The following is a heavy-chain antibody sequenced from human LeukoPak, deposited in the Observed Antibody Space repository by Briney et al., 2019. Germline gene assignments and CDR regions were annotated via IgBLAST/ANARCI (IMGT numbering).Heavy chain of an antibody. D-gene: IGHD3-22*01. J-gene: IGHJ4*02. Sequence: SETLSLTCSVSDGSINSYYWNWIRRPPGKGLEWIGYIYYNGNTNYSPSLKSRVTMSVDTSKNLFSLKLSSVTAADTAVYYCARGGFAYYYDSSGYYYFDYWGQGTLVTVSS. CDR1: DGSINSYY. CDR2: IYYNGNT. CDR3: ARGGFAYYYDSSGYYYFDY. V-gene: IGHV4-59*01.